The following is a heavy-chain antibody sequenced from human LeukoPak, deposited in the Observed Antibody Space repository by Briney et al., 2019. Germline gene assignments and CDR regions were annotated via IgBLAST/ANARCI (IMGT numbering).Heavy chain of an antibody. D-gene: IGHD6-13*01. J-gene: IGHJ6*02. Sequence: GASVKVSCKASGYTFTGYYIHWVRQAPRQGLEWMGWINPNSGGTNYAQKFQGWVTMTRDTSISTAYMELSRLRSDDTAVYYCARDRIAAAGTDYYYYYYGMDVWGQGTTVTVSS. CDR3: ARDRIAAAGTDYYYYYYGMDV. CDR1: GYTFTGYY. V-gene: IGHV1-2*04. CDR2: INPNSGGT.